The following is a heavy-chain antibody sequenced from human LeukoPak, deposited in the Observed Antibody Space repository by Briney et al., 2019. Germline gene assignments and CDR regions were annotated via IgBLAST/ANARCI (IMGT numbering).Heavy chain of an antibody. D-gene: IGHD3-10*01. CDR2: ISAYNGNT. CDR1: GYTFTSYG. Sequence: ASVKVSCKASGYTFTSYGISWVRQAPGQGLEWMGWISAYNGNTNYAQKLQGRVTMTTDTSTSTTYMELRSLRSDDTAVYYCARDKGWFGELPIDYWGQGTLVTVSS. J-gene: IGHJ4*02. V-gene: IGHV1-18*01. CDR3: ARDKGWFGELPIDY.